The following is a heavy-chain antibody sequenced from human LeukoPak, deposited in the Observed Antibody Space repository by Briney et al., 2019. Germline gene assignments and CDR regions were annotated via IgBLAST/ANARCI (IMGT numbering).Heavy chain of an antibody. CDR1: GGSIRSYY. CDR3: ARLGPEGDWFAP. V-gene: IGHV4-59*08. D-gene: IGHD3-16*01. CDR2: IYYSGST. J-gene: IGHJ5*02. Sequence: SETLSLTCTVSGGSIRSYYWSCLRQPPGKGLEWIGYIYYSGSTNYNPSLKSRVTISVDTSKNQFSLKLSSVTAADTAVYYCARLGPEGDWFAPWGQGTLVTVSS.